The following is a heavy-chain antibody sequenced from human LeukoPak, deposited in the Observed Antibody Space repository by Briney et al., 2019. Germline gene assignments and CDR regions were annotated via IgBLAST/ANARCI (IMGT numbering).Heavy chain of an antibody. Sequence: SETLSLTCTVSGGSISSSSYYWGWIRQPPGKGLEWIGEINHSGSTNYNPSLKSRVTISVDTSKNQFSLKLSSVTAADTAVYYCASIPLVGWFDPWGQGTLVTVSS. CDR2: INHSGST. CDR1: GGSISSSSYY. D-gene: IGHD2-8*02. J-gene: IGHJ5*02. CDR3: ASIPLVGWFDP. V-gene: IGHV4-39*07.